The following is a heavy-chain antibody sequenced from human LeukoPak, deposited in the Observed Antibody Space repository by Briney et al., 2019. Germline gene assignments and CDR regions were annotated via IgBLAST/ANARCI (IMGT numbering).Heavy chain of an antibody. V-gene: IGHV1-24*01. CDR1: GYTLTELS. CDR3: ATDPVKWYSSSSGAKFDY. J-gene: IGHJ4*02. CDR2: FDPEDGET. Sequence: ASVKVSCKVSGYTLTELSMHWVRQAPGKGLEWMGGFDPEDGETIYAQKFQGRVTMTEDTSTDTAYMELSSLRSEDTAVYYCATDPVKWYSSSSGAKFDYWGQGTLVTVSS. D-gene: IGHD6-6*01.